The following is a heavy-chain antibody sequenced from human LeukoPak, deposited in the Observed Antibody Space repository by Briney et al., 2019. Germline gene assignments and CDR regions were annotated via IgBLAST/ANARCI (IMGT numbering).Heavy chain of an antibody. J-gene: IGHJ4*02. CDR2: MNPNSGNT. Sequence: ASVKVSCKASGYTFTSYVINWVRQATGQGLEWLGWMNPNSGNTGYAQKFQGRVTMTRNTSISTAYMELSNLRSEDTAVYYCARVAGNCGGDCYRLLYWGQGTLVTVSS. CDR3: ARVAGNCGGDCYRLLY. CDR1: GYTFTSYV. D-gene: IGHD2-21*01. V-gene: IGHV1-8*01.